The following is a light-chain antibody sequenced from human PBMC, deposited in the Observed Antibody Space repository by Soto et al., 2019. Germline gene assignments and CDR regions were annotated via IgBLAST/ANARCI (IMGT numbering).Light chain of an antibody. CDR2: LNSDGSH. CDR1: SGHSSYA. Sequence: QLVLTQSPSASASLGASVKLTCTLSSGHSSYAIAWHQQQPEKGPRYLMKLNSDGSHSKGDGIPDRFSGSSSGAERYLTISSLQSEAEADYYCQTWGTGIRGVVFGGGTKVTVL. J-gene: IGLJ2*01. CDR3: QTWGTGIRGVV. V-gene: IGLV4-69*01.